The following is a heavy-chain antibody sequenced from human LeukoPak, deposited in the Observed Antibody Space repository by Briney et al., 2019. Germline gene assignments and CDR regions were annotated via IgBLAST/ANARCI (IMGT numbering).Heavy chain of an antibody. Sequence: GVSLRLSCAASGFSVSNNYMSRVRQPPGKGLEWVSVIYSGGSTYYADSVKGRFTISRDNSKDTLYLQMNSLRAEDTAVYYCAKDLLEYCSSTSCYTFDYWGQGTLVTVFS. CDR3: AKDLLEYCSSTSCYTFDY. V-gene: IGHV3-53*01. CDR2: IYSGGST. J-gene: IGHJ4*02. D-gene: IGHD2-2*02. CDR1: GFSVSNNY.